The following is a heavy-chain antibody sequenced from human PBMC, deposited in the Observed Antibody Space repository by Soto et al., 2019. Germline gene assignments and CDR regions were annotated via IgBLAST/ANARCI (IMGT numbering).Heavy chain of an antibody. D-gene: IGHD5-18*01. CDR2: ISWNRGNI. V-gene: IGHV3-9*01. Sequence: EVQLEESGGAFAESRGPLTLPCAVSSFTFCFYDVHWAAHVLGEGVEWVSSISWNRGNIGYADSVKGRFTTSRDNAENSLYLQMNSLRPEDTALYYCVRSKGGYSYGTPFDYWGQGTLVTVSS. CDR1: SFTFCFYD. J-gene: IGHJ4*02. CDR3: VRSKGGYSYGTPFDY.